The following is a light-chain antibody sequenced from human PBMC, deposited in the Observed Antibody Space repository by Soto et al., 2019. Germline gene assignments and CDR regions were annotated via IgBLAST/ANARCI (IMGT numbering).Light chain of an antibody. Sequence: LTQPASVSGSPGQSIAISCTGTSSDVGAYNYVSWYQQHPGKAPKLMIYDVNNRPSGVSNRFSGSKSGNTASLTISGLQAEDEADYYCCSYTTSSTYVFGTGTKVTVL. CDR1: SSDVGAYNY. CDR3: CSYTTSSTYV. CDR2: DVN. V-gene: IGLV2-14*03. J-gene: IGLJ1*01.